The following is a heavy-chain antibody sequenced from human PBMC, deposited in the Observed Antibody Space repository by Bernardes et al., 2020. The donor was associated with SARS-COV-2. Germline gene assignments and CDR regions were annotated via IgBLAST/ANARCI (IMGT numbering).Heavy chain of an antibody. Sequence: SGPTLVKPTQTLTLTCTFSGFSLSTTGVGVGWIRQPPGKALEWLALIYWDDDKRYSPSLKSRLTITRDTSKNQVVLTLTNMDPVDTATYYCAHRRDGNYYCEYGGQGTLVTVSS. CDR1: GFSLSTTGVG. CDR3: AHRRDGNYYCEY. J-gene: IGHJ4*02. D-gene: IGHD1-7*01. V-gene: IGHV2-5*02. CDR2: IYWDDDK.